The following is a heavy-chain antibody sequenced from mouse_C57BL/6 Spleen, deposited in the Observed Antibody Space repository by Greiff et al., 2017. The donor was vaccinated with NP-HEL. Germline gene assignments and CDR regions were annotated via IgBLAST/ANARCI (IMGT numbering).Heavy chain of an antibody. CDR3: ARGCWVDYAMDY. CDR2: ISSGSSTI. V-gene: IGHV5-17*01. D-gene: IGHD1-1*02. CDR1: GFTFSDYG. J-gene: IGHJ4*01. Sequence: EVKLVESGGGLVKPGGSLKLSCAASGFTFSDYGMHWVRQAPEKGLEWVAYISSGSSTIYYADTVKGRFTISRDNAKNTLFLQMTSLRSEDTAMYYCARGCWVDYAMDYWGQGTSVTVSS.